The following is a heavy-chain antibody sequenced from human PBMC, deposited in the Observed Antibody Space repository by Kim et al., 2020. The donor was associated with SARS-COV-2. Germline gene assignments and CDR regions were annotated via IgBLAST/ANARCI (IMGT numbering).Heavy chain of an antibody. Sequence: GGSLRLSCAASGFNFDDYVMTWVRQAPGKGLEWVSAMSGRGGSTFYANSVKGRFTISRDSSTNTVYLQMNSLRADDTAVYYCAKVGDNWNRNFDYWGQG. D-gene: IGHD1-20*01. V-gene: IGHV3-23*01. CDR2: MSGRGGST. CDR1: GFNFDDYV. CDR3: AKVGDNWNRNFDY. J-gene: IGHJ4*02.